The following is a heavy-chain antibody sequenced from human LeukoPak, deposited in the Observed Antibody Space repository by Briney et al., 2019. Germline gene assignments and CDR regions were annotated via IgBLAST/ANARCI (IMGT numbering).Heavy chain of an antibody. J-gene: IGHJ4*02. V-gene: IGHV4-59*08. Sequence: PSETLSLTCTVSGGSISSYYWSWIRQPPGKGLEWIGYISYSGSTNYNPSLKSRVTISLDTSKNQFSLKLSSVTAADTAVNYCASLSIAPRAFDYWGQGTLVTVSS. CDR1: GGSISSYY. CDR2: ISYSGST. CDR3: ASLSIAPRAFDY. D-gene: IGHD6-6*01.